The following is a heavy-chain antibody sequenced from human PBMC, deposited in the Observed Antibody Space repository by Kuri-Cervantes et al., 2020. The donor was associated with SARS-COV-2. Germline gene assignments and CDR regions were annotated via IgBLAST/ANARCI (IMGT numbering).Heavy chain of an antibody. J-gene: IGHJ4*02. CDR1: GFTFSSYS. Sequence: GGSLRLSCAASGFTFSSYSMNWVRQAPGKGLEWVSSISSSSSYIYYADPVKGRFTISRDNAKNSLYLQMNSLRAEDTAVYYCARVGLGGDFDYWGQGTLVTVSS. CDR2: ISSSSSYI. D-gene: IGHD3-16*01. V-gene: IGHV3-21*01. CDR3: ARVGLGGDFDY.